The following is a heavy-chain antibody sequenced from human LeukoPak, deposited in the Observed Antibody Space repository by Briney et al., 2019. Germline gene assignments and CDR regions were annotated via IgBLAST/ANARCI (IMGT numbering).Heavy chain of an antibody. V-gene: IGHV4-59*08. D-gene: IGHD3-10*01. CDR1: GGSISSYY. Sequence: PSETLSLTCTVSGGSISSYYWSWIRQPPGKGLEWIGYIYCSGSTNYNPTLKSRVTISVDTSKNQFSLKLSSVTAADTAVYYCASNYYCSGSLDYWGQGNLVTVSS. CDR3: ASNYYCSGSLDY. CDR2: IYCSGST. J-gene: IGHJ4*02.